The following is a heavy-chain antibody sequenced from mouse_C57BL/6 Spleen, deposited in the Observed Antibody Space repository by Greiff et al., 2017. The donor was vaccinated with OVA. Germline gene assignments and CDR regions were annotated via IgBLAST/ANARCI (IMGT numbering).Heavy chain of an antibody. CDR2: ISSGGDYI. CDR3: TRVYYDFYYFDY. Sequence: DVHLVESGAGLVKPGGSLKLSCAASGFTFSSYAMSWVRQTPEKRLEWVAYISSGGDYIYYADTVKGRFTISRDNARNTLYLQMSSLKSEDTAMYYCTRVYYDFYYFDYWGQGTTLTVSS. CDR1: GFTFSSYA. D-gene: IGHD2-4*01. J-gene: IGHJ2*01. V-gene: IGHV5-9-1*02.